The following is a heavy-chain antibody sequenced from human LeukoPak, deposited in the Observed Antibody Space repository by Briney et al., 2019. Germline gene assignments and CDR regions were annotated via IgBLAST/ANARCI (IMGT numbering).Heavy chain of an antibody. CDR3: ARDGTYYGSGSGY. V-gene: IGHV1-8*01. J-gene: IGHJ4*02. D-gene: IGHD3-10*01. CDR2: MNPNSGNT. Sequence: GASVKVSCKTSGYTFTSYDINWVRQATGQGREWMGWMNPNSGNTRYAQKFQGRVTMTRNTSISTAYMELRSLRSEDTAVYYCARDGTYYGSGSGYWGEGTLVTVSS. CDR1: GYTFTSYD.